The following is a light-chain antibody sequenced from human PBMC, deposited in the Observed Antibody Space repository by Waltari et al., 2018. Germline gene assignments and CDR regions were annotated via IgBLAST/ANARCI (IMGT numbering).Light chain of an antibody. CDR3: QQSYSTPLT. Sequence: DIQMTQSQSSLSASVGDRVTITCRASQSINTYLNWYQHKPGKGPNLLIYVASSLQSGVPSRFSGSGSGTDFTLTISSLQPEDFATYYCQQSYSTPLTFGGGTKVEIK. CDR1: QSINTY. CDR2: VAS. J-gene: IGKJ4*01. V-gene: IGKV1-39*01.